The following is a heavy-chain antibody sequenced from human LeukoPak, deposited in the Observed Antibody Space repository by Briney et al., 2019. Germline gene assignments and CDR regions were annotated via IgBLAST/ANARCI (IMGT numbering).Heavy chain of an antibody. V-gene: IGHV4-34*01. Sequence: PSETLSLTWAVYGGSFSGYYWRWVRQAPGKGLEGIGEINHSGSTNYNASVKSRVTISVDRCKNQFSLKLSSATAADTAVYYCARGDYGDTRYWFDPWGQGTLVTVSS. D-gene: IGHD4-17*01. J-gene: IGHJ5*02. CDR2: INHSGST. CDR1: GGSFSGYY. CDR3: ARGDYGDTRYWFDP.